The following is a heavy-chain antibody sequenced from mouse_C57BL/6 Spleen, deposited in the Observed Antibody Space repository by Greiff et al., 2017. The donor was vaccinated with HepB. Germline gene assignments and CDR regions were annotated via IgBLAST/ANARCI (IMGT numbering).Heavy chain of an antibody. J-gene: IGHJ1*03. CDR3: ARYGNYDWYFDV. V-gene: IGHV5-4*01. CDR1: GFTFSSYA. D-gene: IGHD2-10*02. Sequence: EVQGVESGGGLVKPGGSLKLSCAASGFTFSSYAMSWVRQTPEKRLEWVTTISDGGSYTYYPDNVKGRFTISRDNAKNNLYLQRSHLKSDDTAMYYCARYGNYDWYFDVWGTGTTVTVSS. CDR2: ISDGGSYT.